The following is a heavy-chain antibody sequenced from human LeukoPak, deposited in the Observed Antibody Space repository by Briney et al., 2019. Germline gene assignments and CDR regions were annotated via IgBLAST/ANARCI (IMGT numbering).Heavy chain of an antibody. V-gene: IGHV4-34*01. D-gene: IGHD1-26*01. J-gene: IGHJ6*02. CDR3: ARGSTPRRWELLQFRYYYYYYGMDV. Sequence: PSETLSLTCAVYGGSFSGYYWSWLRQPPGKGLEWIGEINHSGSTNYNPSLKSRGTISVDTSKNQFSLKLSSVTAADTAVYYCARGSTPRRWELLQFRYYYYYYGMDVWGQGTTVTVSS. CDR2: INHSGST. CDR1: GGSFSGYY.